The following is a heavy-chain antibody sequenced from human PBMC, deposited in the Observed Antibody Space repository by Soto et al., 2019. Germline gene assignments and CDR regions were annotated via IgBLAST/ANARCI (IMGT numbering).Heavy chain of an antibody. CDR2: IKSKTDGGTT. D-gene: IGHD2-15*01. CDR3: TTAASGQADLRPYYLDY. CDR1: GFTFSNAW. V-gene: IGHV3-15*01. Sequence: GGSLRLSCAASGFTFSNAWMSWVRQAPGKGLEWVGRIKSKTDGGTTDYAAPVKGRFTISRDDSKNTLYLQMNSLKTEDTAVYYWTTAASGQADLRPYYLDYWGQGT. J-gene: IGHJ4*02.